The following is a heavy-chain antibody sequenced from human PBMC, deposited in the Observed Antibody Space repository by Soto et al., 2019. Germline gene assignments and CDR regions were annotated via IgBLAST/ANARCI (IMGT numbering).Heavy chain of an antibody. J-gene: IGHJ6*02. Sequence: GGSLRLSCAASGFTFSSYGMHWVRQAPGKGLEWVAIISYDGKTKYYGDSVKGRFIISRDNSKNTLYVQMNSLRAEDTAVYYCAKGEYSKSSFSYYGMDVWGQGTTVTVSS. CDR2: ISYDGKTK. CDR1: GFTFSSYG. D-gene: IGHD6-6*01. CDR3: AKGEYSKSSFSYYGMDV. V-gene: IGHV3-30*18.